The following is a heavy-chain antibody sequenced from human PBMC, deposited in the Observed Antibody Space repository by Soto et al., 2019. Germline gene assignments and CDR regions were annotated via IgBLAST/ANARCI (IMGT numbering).Heavy chain of an antibody. Sequence: GGSLRLSCASSGFTFSSYSMNWVRQAPGKGLEWVSYISSSSSTIYYADSVKGRFTISRDNARNSLYLQMNSLRAEDTAVYYCARGPYYYDCSGPWGYFDFGGRGILVSVSS. D-gene: IGHD3-22*01. V-gene: IGHV3-48*01. J-gene: IGHJ2*01. CDR3: ARGPYYYDCSGPWGYFDF. CDR2: ISSSSSTI. CDR1: GFTFSSYS.